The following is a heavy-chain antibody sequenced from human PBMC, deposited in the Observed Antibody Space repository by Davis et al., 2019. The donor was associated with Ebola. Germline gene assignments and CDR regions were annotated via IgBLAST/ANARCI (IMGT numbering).Heavy chain of an antibody. CDR3: ARARDDDILTEYYFDY. J-gene: IGHJ4*02. D-gene: IGHD3-9*01. Sequence: SETLSLTCTVSGGSITSYYWSWVRQPPGKRLEWIGYSHYSGSTNYNPSLKSRVTISTDTSRSQFSLTLSSVTAADTAVYYCARARDDDILTEYYFDYWGQGTLVTVSS. CDR2: SHYSGST. CDR1: GGSITSYY. V-gene: IGHV4-59*01.